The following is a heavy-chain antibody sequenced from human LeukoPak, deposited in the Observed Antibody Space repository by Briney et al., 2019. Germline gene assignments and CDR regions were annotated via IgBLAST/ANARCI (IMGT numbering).Heavy chain of an antibody. CDR3: ARGDYYDSSGYYSFDY. V-gene: IGHV3-13*01. Sequence: PGRSLRLSCAASGFTFSSYDMHWVRQATGKGLEWVSAIGTAGDTYYPGSVKGRFTISRENAKNSLYLQMNSLRAGDTAVYYCARGDYYDSSGYYSFDYWGQRTLVTVSS. D-gene: IGHD3-22*01. CDR1: GFTFSSYD. J-gene: IGHJ4*02. CDR2: IGTAGDT.